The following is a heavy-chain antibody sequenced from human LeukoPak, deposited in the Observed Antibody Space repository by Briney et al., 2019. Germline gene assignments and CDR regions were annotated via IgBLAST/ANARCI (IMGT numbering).Heavy chain of an antibody. D-gene: IGHD1-26*01. CDR3: AETGATGAFDI. CDR1: GYTFTSYY. Sequence: ASVKVSCKASGYTFTSYYIHWVRQAPGQGLEWMGGISAYNGNTNYAQKLQGRVTMTTDTSTSTAYMVLRSLRSDDTAVYYCAETGATGAFDIWGQGTMVTVSS. J-gene: IGHJ3*02. V-gene: IGHV1-18*04. CDR2: ISAYNGNT.